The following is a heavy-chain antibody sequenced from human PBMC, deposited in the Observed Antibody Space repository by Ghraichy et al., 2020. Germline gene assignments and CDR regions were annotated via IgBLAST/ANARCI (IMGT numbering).Heavy chain of an antibody. CDR1: GGSISSYY. D-gene: IGHD3-22*01. V-gene: IGHV4-59*01. CDR2: IYYSGST. Sequence: SETLSLTCTVSGGSISSYYWSWIRQPPGKGLEWIGYIYYSGSTNYNPSLKSRVTISVDTSKNQFSLKLSSVTAADTAVYYCAREVMDYDSPGGWFDPWGQGTLVTVSS. CDR3: AREVMDYDSPGGWFDP. J-gene: IGHJ5*02.